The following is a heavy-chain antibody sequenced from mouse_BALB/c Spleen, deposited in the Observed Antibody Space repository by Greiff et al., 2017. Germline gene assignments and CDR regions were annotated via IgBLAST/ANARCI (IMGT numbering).Heavy chain of an antibody. Sequence: VKLQESGPGLVAPSQSLSITCTVSGFSLTSYGVHWVRQPPGKGLEWLGVIWAGGSTNYNSALMSRLSISKDNSKSQVFLKMNSLQTDDTAMYYCARDQDRHDGVKFAYWGQGTLVTVSA. V-gene: IGHV2-9*02. D-gene: IGHD2-14*01. J-gene: IGHJ3*01. CDR1: GFSLTSYG. CDR2: IWAGGST. CDR3: ARDQDRHDGVKFAY.